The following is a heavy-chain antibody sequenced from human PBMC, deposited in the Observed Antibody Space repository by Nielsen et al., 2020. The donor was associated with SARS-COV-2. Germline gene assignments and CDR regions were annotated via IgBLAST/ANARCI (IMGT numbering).Heavy chain of an antibody. V-gene: IGHV3-21*01. CDR1: GFTFSSYS. J-gene: IGHJ4*02. Sequence: GGSLRLSCAASGFTFSSYSMNWVRQAPGKGLEWVSSISSSSYIYYADSVKGRFTISRDNAKNSLYLQMNSLRAEDTAVYYCARDPSGSYRFDYWGQGTLVTVSS. D-gene: IGHD1-26*01. CDR3: ARDPSGSYRFDY. CDR2: ISSSSYI.